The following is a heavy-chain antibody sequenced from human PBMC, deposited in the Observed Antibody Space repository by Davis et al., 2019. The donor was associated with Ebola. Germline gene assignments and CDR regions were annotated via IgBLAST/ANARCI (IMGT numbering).Heavy chain of an antibody. V-gene: IGHV3-21*01. J-gene: IGHJ3*02. CDR1: GFTFSTYT. D-gene: IGHD5-18*01. CDR3: ARVRVDSPMVNAFDI. CDR2: ISSTGSYM. Sequence: GESMKISCAASGFTFSTYTMNWVRQASGKGLEWVSSISSTGSYMYYADSMKGRFTVSRDNAKTSLYLQMDSLRAEDTAVYYCARVRVDSPMVNAFDIWGQGTMVTVSS.